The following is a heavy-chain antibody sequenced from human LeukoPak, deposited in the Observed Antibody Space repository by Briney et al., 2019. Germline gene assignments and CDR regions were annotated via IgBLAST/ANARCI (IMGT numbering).Heavy chain of an antibody. Sequence: SETLSLTCTVSGGSISSYYWSWIRQPPGKGLEWIGYIYYSGSTNYNPSLKSRVTISVDTSKNQFSLKLSSVTAADTAVYYCARGVYYYYYMDVWGKGTTVTVSS. CDR2: IYYSGST. CDR3: ARGVYYYYYMDV. J-gene: IGHJ6*03. V-gene: IGHV4-59*01. CDR1: GGSISSYY.